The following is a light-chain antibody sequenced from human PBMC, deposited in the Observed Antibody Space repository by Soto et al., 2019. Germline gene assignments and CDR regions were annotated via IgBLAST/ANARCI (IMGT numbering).Light chain of an antibody. CDR3: QQRSNRFT. Sequence: EIVLTQSPATLSLSPGERATLSCRASQSVSSYLAWYQQKPGQAPRLLIYDASNRATGIPARFSGSGSGTDFTLTISSLEPEDFAVYYCQQRSNRFTFGHGTKVYIK. V-gene: IGKV3-11*01. CDR1: QSVSSY. J-gene: IGKJ3*01. CDR2: DAS.